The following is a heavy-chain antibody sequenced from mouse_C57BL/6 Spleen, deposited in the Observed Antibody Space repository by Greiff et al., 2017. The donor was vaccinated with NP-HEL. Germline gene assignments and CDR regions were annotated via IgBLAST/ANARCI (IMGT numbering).Heavy chain of an antibody. Sequence: VQLKQSGPELVKPGASVKIPCKASGYTFTDYNMDWVKQSHGKSLEWIGDINPNNGGTIYNQKFKGKATLTVDKSSSTAYMELRSLTSEDTAVYYCARRFPYYYYFDYWGQGTTLTVSS. CDR2: INPNNGGT. D-gene: IGHD1-1*01. CDR3: ARRFPYYYYFDY. V-gene: IGHV1-18*01. CDR1: GYTFTDYN. J-gene: IGHJ2*01.